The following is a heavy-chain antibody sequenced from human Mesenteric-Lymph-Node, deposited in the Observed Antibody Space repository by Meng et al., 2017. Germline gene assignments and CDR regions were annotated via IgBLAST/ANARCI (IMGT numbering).Heavy chain of an antibody. CDR1: GGSISSYY. V-gene: IGHV4-4*07. D-gene: IGHD3-9*01. J-gene: IGHJ3*01. CDR3: GEGHPLTLRG. CDR2: VYTSGSP. Sequence: SETLSLTCTVSGGSISSYYWSWIRQPAGKGLEWIGHVYTSGSPKYNPSLKSRITMSVDTSKNPFSLKLSSVTAADTAVYYCGEGHPLTLRGRGQGTMVTVSS.